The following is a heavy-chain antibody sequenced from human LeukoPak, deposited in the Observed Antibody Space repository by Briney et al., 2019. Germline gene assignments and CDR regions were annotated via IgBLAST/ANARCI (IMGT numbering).Heavy chain of an antibody. D-gene: IGHD6-6*01. CDR3: ARLGQLGNY. CDR1: GGSISSSY. J-gene: IGHJ4*02. V-gene: IGHV4-59*08. CDR2: ISDSGST. Sequence: SETLSLTCTVSGGSISSSYWSWIRQPPGKGLEWIGYISDSGSTNYNPSLKSRVTMSVDTSKNQVSLELSSVTAADTAVYYCARLGQLGNYWGQGTLVTVSS.